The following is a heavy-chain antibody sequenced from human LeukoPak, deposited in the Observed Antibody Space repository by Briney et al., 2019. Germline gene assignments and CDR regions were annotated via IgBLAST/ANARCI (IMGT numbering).Heavy chain of an antibody. CDR1: GGSISSGGYY. CDR3: ARASAVAGTTREDFDY. CDR2: IYYSGST. V-gene: IGHV4-31*03. J-gene: IGHJ4*02. D-gene: IGHD1-7*01. Sequence: PSQTLSLTCTVSGGSISSGGYYWSWIRQHPGKGLEWIGYIYYSGSTYYNPSLKSRVTISVDTSKNQFSLKLSSVTAADTAVYYCARASAVAGTTREDFDYSGQGTLVTVSS.